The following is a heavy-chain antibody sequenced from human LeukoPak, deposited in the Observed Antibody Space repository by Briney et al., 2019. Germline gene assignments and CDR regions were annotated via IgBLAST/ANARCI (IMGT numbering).Heavy chain of an antibody. V-gene: IGHV4-39*01. D-gene: IGHD1-26*01. CDR2: IYYSGST. J-gene: IGHJ3*02. CDR3: ARHKQSGTYYDAFDI. Sequence: PSETLFLTCTVPGGSIGSTTYYWGWISQPPGKEMECIGSIYYSGSTYYNPSLKSRVTISLDTSKNQFSLKLSSVTAADTAVYYCARHKQSGTYYDAFDIWGQGTMVTVSS. CDR1: GGSIGSTTYY.